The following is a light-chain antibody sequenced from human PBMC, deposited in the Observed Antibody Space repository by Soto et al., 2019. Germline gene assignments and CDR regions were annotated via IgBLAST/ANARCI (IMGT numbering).Light chain of an antibody. V-gene: IGKV1-39*01. CDR2: AAS. Sequence: DIQMPQSPSSLSASVEDRVIITCRASQSISNHLNWYQQKPGKAPKLLIFAASSLQSGVPSRFSGSRSGPDFTLTISSLQPEDFATHYCQQSYSSPPTFGQGTKVDIK. CDR1: QSISNH. CDR3: QQSYSSPPT. J-gene: IGKJ1*01.